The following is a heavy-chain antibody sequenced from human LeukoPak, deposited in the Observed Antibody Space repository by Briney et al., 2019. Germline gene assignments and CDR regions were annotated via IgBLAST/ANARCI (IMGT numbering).Heavy chain of an antibody. V-gene: IGHV3-7*01. CDR3: ARGSMHIYHLYTDY. CDR1: GFTFSNYW. Sequence: GGSLRLSCAASGFTFSNYWVSWFRQAPGQGLERVASIKQDGSERCYVDSVKGRFTISRDNAKNSLFLQLSSLRVEDTAVYYCARGSMHIYHLYTDYWGQGTLVTVSS. J-gene: IGHJ4*02. D-gene: IGHD3-16*02. CDR2: IKQDGSER.